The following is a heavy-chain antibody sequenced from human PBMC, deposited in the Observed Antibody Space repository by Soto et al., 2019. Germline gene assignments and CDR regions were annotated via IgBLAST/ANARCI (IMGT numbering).Heavy chain of an antibody. CDR2: ISASGRLT. V-gene: IGHV3-23*01. CDR3: ATAGKYYYDSSGRGYFDY. CDR1: GFSIDTYA. Sequence: EVQVLQSGGGLVPPGGSLRLPCAASGFSIDTYAMTWVRQVPGGGLEWISTISASGRLTYYADSVEGRFTISRDSSKNTVYLQMNSLRAEDTAVYYCATAGKYYYDSSGRGYFDYWGQGTPVTVSS. J-gene: IGHJ4*02. D-gene: IGHD3-22*01.